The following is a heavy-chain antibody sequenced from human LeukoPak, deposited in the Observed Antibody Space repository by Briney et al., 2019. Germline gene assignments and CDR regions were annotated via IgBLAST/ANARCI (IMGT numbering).Heavy chain of an antibody. Sequence: ASVKVSCKASGYTFTSYGISWVRQAPGQGLEWMGWISAYNGNTNYAQKLQGRVTMTTDTSTSTAYMELSRLRSDDTAVYYCARVHRQWLVFDYWGQGTLVTVSS. D-gene: IGHD6-19*01. CDR2: ISAYNGNT. J-gene: IGHJ4*02. CDR1: GYTFTSYG. CDR3: ARVHRQWLVFDY. V-gene: IGHV1-18*01.